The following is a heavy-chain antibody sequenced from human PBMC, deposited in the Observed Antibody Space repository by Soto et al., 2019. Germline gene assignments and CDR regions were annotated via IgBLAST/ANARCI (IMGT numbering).Heavy chain of an antibody. Sequence: QVQLQQWGAGLLKPSETLSLTCAVYGGSFSGYYWSWIRQPPGKGLEWIGEINHSGSTNYNPSLKSAATISVDTSKNRCSRKLSSVTAADTAVYYCARGKRLLWFGHDAFAIWGQGTMVTVSS. CDR1: GGSFSGYY. CDR3: ARGKRLLWFGHDAFAI. V-gene: IGHV4-34*01. CDR2: INHSGST. J-gene: IGHJ3*02. D-gene: IGHD3-10*01.